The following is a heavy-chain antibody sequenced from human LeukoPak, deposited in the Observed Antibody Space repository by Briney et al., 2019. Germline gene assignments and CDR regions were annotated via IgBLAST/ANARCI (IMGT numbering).Heavy chain of an antibody. CDR3: ARESGYDLSFLSDY. J-gene: IGHJ4*02. V-gene: IGHV3-64*01. CDR2: ISSNGGRT. Sequence: GRSLRLSCSASGFTFSSYAMHWVRQAPGKGLEYVSAISSNGGRTYYANSVKGRFTISRDNSKTTLYLQMGSLRAEDMAVYYCARESGYDLSFLSDYWGQGTLVTVSS. CDR1: GFTFSSYA. D-gene: IGHD5-12*01.